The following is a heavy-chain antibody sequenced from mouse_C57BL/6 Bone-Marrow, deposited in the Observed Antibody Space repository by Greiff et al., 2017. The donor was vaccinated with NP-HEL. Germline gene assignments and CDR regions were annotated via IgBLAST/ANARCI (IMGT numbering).Heavy chain of an antibody. D-gene: IGHD1-1*01. CDR2: IRNKANGYTT. Sequence: EVQLQQSGGGLVQPGGSLSLSCAASGFTFTDYYMSWVRQPPGKALEWLGFIRNKANGYTTEYSASVKGRFTISRDNSQSILYLQMNALRAEDSATYYCARYAPLYYYGSSYRYFDVWGTGTTVTVSS. CDR3: ARYAPLYYYGSSYRYFDV. J-gene: IGHJ1*03. V-gene: IGHV7-3*01. CDR1: GFTFTDYY.